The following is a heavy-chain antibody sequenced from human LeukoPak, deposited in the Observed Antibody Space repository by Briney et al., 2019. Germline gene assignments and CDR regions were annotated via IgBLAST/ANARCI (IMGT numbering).Heavy chain of an antibody. CDR2: IKEDEGEK. D-gene: IGHD6-13*01. Sequence: GGSLRLSCVASGFTFSSFWMSWVRQAPGKGLEWVADIKEDEGEKYYVDSVKGRFTISRDNAKNSLYLQMNSLRAEDAAVYYCARDAGIAAAGTVGYFDYWGQGTLVTVSS. CDR1: GFTFSSFW. V-gene: IGHV3-7*01. J-gene: IGHJ4*02. CDR3: ARDAGIAAAGTVGYFDY.